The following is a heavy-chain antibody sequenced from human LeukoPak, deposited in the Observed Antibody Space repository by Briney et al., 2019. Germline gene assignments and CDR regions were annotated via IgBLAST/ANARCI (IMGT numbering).Heavy chain of an antibody. J-gene: IGHJ3*02. CDR2: IKQDGSEK. CDR1: GFTFSSYW. CDR3: ARDFSVGADGYNRDAFDI. D-gene: IGHD5-24*01. V-gene: IGHV3-7*01. Sequence: GGSLRLSCAASGFTFSSYWMSWVRQAPGKGLEWVANIKQDGSEKYYVDSVKGRFTISRDNAKNSLYLQMNSLRAEDTAVYYCARDFSVGADGYNRDAFDIWGQGTMVTVSS.